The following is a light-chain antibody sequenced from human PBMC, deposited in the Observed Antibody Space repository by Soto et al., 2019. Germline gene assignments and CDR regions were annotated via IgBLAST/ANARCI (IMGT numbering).Light chain of an antibody. CDR3: QSYDSSLSGSV. V-gene: IGLV1-40*01. CDR2: RNS. CDR1: SSNIGAGYD. Sequence: QAVVTQPPSVSGAPGQRVTISCTGSSSNIGAGYDVPWYQQLPGTAPKLLIYRNSNRPTGVPDRFSGSKSGTSASLAITGLQAEDEADYYCQSYDSSLSGSVFGGGTKVTVL. J-gene: IGLJ3*02.